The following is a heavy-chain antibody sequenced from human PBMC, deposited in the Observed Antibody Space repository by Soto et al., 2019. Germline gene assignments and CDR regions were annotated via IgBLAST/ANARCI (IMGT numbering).Heavy chain of an antibody. Sequence: QLQLQESGPGLVRPSETLSLTCSVSGGSITSDGYYWGWIRQSPGKGLQWIGSIYYTGSTYYYPSLASRDTVSVDTSTNQFSLSLSSVTAADAAVYYCVRGGKFYQQETYYFDYWGQGTLVAVSS. V-gene: IGHV4-39*01. J-gene: IGHJ4*02. CDR3: VRGGKFYQQETYYFDY. D-gene: IGHD3-16*01. CDR2: IYYTGST. CDR1: GGSITSDGYY.